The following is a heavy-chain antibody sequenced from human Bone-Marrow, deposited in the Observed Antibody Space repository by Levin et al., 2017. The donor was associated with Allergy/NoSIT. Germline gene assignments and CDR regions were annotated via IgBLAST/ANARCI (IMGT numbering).Heavy chain of an antibody. V-gene: IGHV3-7*04. CDR1: GFAFGDHW. D-gene: IGHD3-10*01. Sequence: GGSLRLSCAASGFAFGDHWMTWVRQAPGKGLEWVANIKQDGSDKYYVDSVKGRFTVSRDNAKNSLYLQMNSLRVEDTAGYYCTGGSRTGDYWGQGTLVTVSS. J-gene: IGHJ4*02. CDR3: TGGSRTGDY. CDR2: IKQDGSDK.